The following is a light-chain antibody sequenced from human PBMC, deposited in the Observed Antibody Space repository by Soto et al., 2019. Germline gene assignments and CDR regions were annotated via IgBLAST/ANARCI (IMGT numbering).Light chain of an antibody. Sequence: QSDLTQPASVSGSPGQSITISCTGTSSDIGGYNYVSWFQQHPGKAPKLMISDVSNRPSGVSNRFSGSKSGNTASLTISGLQAEDEADYYCSSYTSGSTFYVFGTGTKVTVL. CDR1: SSDIGGYNY. CDR3: SSYTSGSTFYV. J-gene: IGLJ1*01. CDR2: DVS. V-gene: IGLV2-14*01.